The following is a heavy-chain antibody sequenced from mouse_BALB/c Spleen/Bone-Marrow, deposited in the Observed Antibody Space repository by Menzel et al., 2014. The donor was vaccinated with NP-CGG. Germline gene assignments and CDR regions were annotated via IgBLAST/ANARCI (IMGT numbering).Heavy chain of an antibody. CDR3: ARHAYYDQTEVSFVC. CDR2: ISGDGRYT. CDR1: GFSFGNYG. J-gene: IGHJ3*01. D-gene: IGHD2-4*01. V-gene: IGHV5-9-2*01. Sequence: EVQLVESGGGLVKSGGSLKLSCAASGFSFGNYGMSWLRQTPEKRLEWVATISGDGRYTFYSDSVKGRLTISRDNAKNNLYLQLSSLRSEDTALYYCARHAYYDQTEVSFVCWGQGTLVTVSA.